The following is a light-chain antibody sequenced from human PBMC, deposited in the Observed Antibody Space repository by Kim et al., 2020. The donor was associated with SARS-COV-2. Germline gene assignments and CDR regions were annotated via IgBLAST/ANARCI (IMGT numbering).Light chain of an antibody. CDR1: NLGDKF. J-gene: IGLJ1*01. Sequence: SVAPGQTATIACSGDNLGDKFVCWYQKRPGQSPILVIYQNMKRPSGIPERFSGSNSGNTATLTISETQTMDEAEYYCQAWDGRNYVFGTGTKVTVL. V-gene: IGLV3-1*01. CDR3: QAWDGRNYV. CDR2: QNM.